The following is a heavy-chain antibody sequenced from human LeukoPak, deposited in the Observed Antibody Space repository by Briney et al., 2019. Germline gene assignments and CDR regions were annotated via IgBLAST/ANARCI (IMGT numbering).Heavy chain of an antibody. V-gene: IGHV3-21*01. D-gene: IGHD4-17*01. CDR1: GFTFSTYN. CDR2: ITSSSSYI. J-gene: IGHJ4*02. CDR3: AKDQGQMSTVTPYEV. Sequence: PGGSLRLSCAASGFTFSTYNMNWVRQAPGKGLEWVSSITSSSSYIYYADSVKGRFTISRDNAKNSLYLQMNSLRAEDTAVYYCAKDQGQMSTVTPYEVWGQGTLVTVSS.